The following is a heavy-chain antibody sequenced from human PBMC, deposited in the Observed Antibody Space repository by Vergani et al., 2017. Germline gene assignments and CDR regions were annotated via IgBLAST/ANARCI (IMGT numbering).Heavy chain of an antibody. Sequence: QLQLQESGPGLVKPSETLSLTCTVSGGSISSSSYYWGWIRQPPGKGLEWVSYISSSGSTIYYADSVKGRFTISRDNAKNSLYLQMNSLRAEDTAVYYCAKPLVVVTAIPFDYWGQGTLVTVSS. CDR2: ISSSGSTI. CDR1: GGSISSSSYY. V-gene: IGHV3-11*01. J-gene: IGHJ4*02. CDR3: AKPLVVVTAIPFDY. D-gene: IGHD2-21*02.